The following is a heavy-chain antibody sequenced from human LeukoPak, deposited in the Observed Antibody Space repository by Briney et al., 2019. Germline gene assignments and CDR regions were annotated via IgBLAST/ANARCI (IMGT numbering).Heavy chain of an antibody. J-gene: IGHJ4*02. Sequence: GGSLRLSCVASGLTFNDYDMHWVRQAPGKGLEWVSFISGDGGTTFYADSVRGRFSISRDNSKNSLYLQMNSLRTEDAALYYCAKESGKFDYWGQGTLVAVSS. CDR2: ISGDGGTT. CDR1: GLTFNDYD. CDR3: AKESGKFDY. V-gene: IGHV3-43*02.